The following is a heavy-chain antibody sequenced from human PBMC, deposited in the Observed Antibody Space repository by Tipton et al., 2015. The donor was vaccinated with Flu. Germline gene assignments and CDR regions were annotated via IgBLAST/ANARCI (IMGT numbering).Heavy chain of an antibody. D-gene: IGHD2-8*02. CDR1: GDSINSDNF. CDR3: VRGGDGTGSSNSIIGPFDY. CDR2: IYHTGTT. Sequence: TLSLTCAVSGDSINSDNFWSWVRQPPGKGLEWIGEIYHTGTTNYNPSLKSRVTISVDSSRNQFSLKLPFVTAADTAVYYCVRGGDGTGSSNSIIGPFDYWGQGNLVTVSS. J-gene: IGHJ4*02. V-gene: IGHV4-4*02.